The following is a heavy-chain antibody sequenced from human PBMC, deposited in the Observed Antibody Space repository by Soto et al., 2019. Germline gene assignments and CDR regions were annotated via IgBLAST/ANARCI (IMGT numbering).Heavy chain of an antibody. CDR3: ARATTNGLYLVLGAPYCYYSMEV. CDR1: GGTFSSYA. Sequence: ASVKASCKASGGTFSSYAISWVRQDPGQGLEWMGGIIPIFGTANYAQKFQGRVTITADKFTRRGYRALTSVKSEGTALYYCARATTNGLYLVLGAPYCYYSMEVWGQGTRVTVSS. D-gene: IGHD2-8*02. J-gene: IGHJ6*02. CDR2: IIPIFGTA. V-gene: IGHV1-69*06.